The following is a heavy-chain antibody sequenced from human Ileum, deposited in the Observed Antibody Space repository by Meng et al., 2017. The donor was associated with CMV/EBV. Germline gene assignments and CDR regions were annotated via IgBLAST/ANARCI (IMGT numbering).Heavy chain of an antibody. J-gene: IGHJ5*02. CDR3: ATHASLTTVTKMGYDH. Sequence: SEFAFSSYGMHWVRQAPGKGLEWVAVIWFHGTNKYYADSVKGRFTISRDDSKNTLYLQMNGLRAEDTALYYCATHASLTTVTKMGYDHWGQGTLVTVSS. V-gene: IGHV3-33*03. D-gene: IGHD4-17*01. CDR1: EFAFSSYG. CDR2: IWFHGTNK.